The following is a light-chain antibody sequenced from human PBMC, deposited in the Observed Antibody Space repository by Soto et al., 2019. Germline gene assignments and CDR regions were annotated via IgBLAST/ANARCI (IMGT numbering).Light chain of an antibody. Sequence: IVLTQSPGTLSLSPGERATLSCRASQSVASRNLAWYQQKSGQAPRLLISGAPTGATGIPARFSGSGSGTEFTLTISSLQSEDCAVYYCQQYHTWPITFGGGTKVDIK. CDR3: QQYHTWPIT. V-gene: IGKV3-15*01. CDR1: QSVASRN. CDR2: GAP. J-gene: IGKJ4*01.